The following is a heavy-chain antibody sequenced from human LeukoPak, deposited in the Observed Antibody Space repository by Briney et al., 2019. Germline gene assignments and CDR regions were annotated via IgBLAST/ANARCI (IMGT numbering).Heavy chain of an antibody. D-gene: IGHD1-26*01. Sequence: SETLSLTCAVYGGSFSGYYWSWIRQPPGKGLEWIGEINHSGSTNYNPSLKSRVTISVDTSKNQFSLKLSSVTAADTAVYYCPTRGPSGSYCIDYWGQGTLVTVSS. V-gene: IGHV4-34*01. CDR2: INHSGST. CDR1: GGSFSGYY. CDR3: PTRGPSGSYCIDY. J-gene: IGHJ4*02.